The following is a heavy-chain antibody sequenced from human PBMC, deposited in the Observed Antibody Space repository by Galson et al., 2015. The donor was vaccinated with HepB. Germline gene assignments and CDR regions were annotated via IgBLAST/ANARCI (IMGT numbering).Heavy chain of an antibody. D-gene: IGHD4-17*01. V-gene: IGHV1-69*13. CDR3: ARDAAGGDYDDEDFSPYFDS. Sequence: SVKVSCKVSGGTFPNSQINWVRQAPGQGLEWMGVIVPMFGTTNYAQEFLGRVTITADGSSTTVHMELNSLKFEDTAVYFCARDAAGGDYDDEDFSPYFDSWGQGTLVTVSS. CDR1: GGTFPNSQ. J-gene: IGHJ4*02. CDR2: IVPMFGTT.